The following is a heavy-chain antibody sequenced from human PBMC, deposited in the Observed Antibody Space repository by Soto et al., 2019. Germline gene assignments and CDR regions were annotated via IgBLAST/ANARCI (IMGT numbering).Heavy chain of an antibody. J-gene: IGHJ4*02. CDR1: GFTFSSYA. D-gene: IGHD3-10*01. CDR3: AKAPSGSGSPYFDY. Sequence: GGSLRLSCAASGFTFSSYAMSWVRQAPGKGLEWVPTISVSGVSTYYADSVKGRFTISRDNSKNTLYLQMNSLRAEDTAVYYCAKAPSGSGSPYFDYWGQGTLVTVSS. CDR2: ISVSGVST. V-gene: IGHV3-23*01.